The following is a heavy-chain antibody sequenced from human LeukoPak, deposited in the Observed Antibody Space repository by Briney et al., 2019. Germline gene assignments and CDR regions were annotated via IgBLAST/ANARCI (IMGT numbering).Heavy chain of an antibody. D-gene: IGHD6-19*01. CDR1: GCSISTSYY. J-gene: IGHJ3*02. Sequence: PSETLSLTCTVSGCSISTSYYWGWIRQPPGKGLEWIGSINYSGSTYHNPSLKSRVTMSVDTSNNQFSLKLSSVTAADTAVYYCARDPGYSSGWYDAFDIWGQGTMVTVSS. CDR3: ARDPGYSSGWYDAFDI. CDR2: INYSGST. V-gene: IGHV4-38-2*02.